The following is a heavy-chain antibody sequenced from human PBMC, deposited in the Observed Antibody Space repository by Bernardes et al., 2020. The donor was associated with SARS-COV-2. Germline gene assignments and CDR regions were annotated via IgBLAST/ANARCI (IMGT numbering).Heavy chain of an antibody. J-gene: IGHJ6*02. V-gene: IGHV4-39*01. CDR2: IYSSGSS. CDR3: AGSSCGIDCYIGGLRSWDYGMDV. Sequence: SETLSLTCTVSGSSISSTNYYWGWIRQPPGKGLEWIGSIYSSGSSYYNPSLQSLVSSSVDTSKNQFSLRLSFVTAADTAVYYCAGSSCGIDCYIGGLRSWDYGMDVWGQGTTVTVSS. D-gene: IGHD2-21*02. CDR1: GSSISSTNYY.